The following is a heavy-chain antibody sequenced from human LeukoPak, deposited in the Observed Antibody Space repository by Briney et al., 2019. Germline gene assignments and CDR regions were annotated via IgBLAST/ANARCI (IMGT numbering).Heavy chain of an antibody. CDR2: INHSGST. D-gene: IGHD1-26*01. J-gene: IGHJ3*02. CDR1: GFTFSNYW. V-gene: IGHV4-34*01. CDR3: ARRRELRGNHDAFDI. Sequence: GSLRLSCVTSGFTFSNYWMSWVRQPPGKGLEWIGEINHSGSTNYNPSLKSRVTISVDTSKNQFSLKLSSVTAADTAVYYCARRRELRGNHDAFDIWGQGTMVTVSS.